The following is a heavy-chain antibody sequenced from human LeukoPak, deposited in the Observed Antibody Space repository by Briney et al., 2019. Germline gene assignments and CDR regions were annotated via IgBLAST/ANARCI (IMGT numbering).Heavy chain of an antibody. CDR1: GGSFSGYY. D-gene: IGHD1-26*01. J-gene: IGHJ4*02. V-gene: IGHV4-34*01. CDR3: TYSGSYYPDY. CDR2: INHSGST. Sequence: PSETLSLTCAVYGGSFSGYYWSWIRQPPGKGLEWIGEINHSGSTNYNPSLKSRVTISEDTSKNQFSLKLSSVTAADTAVYYCTYSGSYYPDYWGQGTLVTVSS.